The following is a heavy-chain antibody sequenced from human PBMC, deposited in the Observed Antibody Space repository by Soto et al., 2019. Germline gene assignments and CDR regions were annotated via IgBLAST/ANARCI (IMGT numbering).Heavy chain of an antibody. CDR3: ARDFPYSSSWYDFDY. V-gene: IGHV3-21*01. Sequence: GGSLRLSCAASGFTFSSYAMSWVRQAPGKGLEWVSSISSSSSYIYYADSVKGRFTISRDNAKNSLYLQMNSLRAEDTAVYYCARDFPYSSSWYDFDYWGQGTLVTVSS. D-gene: IGHD6-13*01. CDR1: GFTFSSYA. CDR2: ISSSSSYI. J-gene: IGHJ4*02.